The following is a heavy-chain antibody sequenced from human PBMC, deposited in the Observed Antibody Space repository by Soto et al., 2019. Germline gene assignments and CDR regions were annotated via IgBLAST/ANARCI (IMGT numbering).Heavy chain of an antibody. CDR2: TYYRSKWYN. J-gene: IGHJ2*01. D-gene: IGHD6-19*01. V-gene: IGHV6-1*01. CDR1: GDSVSSKTAT. Sequence: QVQLQQSGAVLVKPSQTLSLICAISGDSVSSKTATWNWIRQSPSRGLEWLGRTYYRSKWYNDYSFSVKSRVVITPAKSKNKLSLQLNSVTPADAAVYFCARDGSGFRWYFDLWGRGTLVTVSS. CDR3: ARDGSGFRWYFDL.